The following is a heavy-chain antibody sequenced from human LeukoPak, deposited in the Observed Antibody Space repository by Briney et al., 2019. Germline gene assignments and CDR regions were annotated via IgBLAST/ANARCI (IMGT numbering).Heavy chain of an antibody. CDR1: GYSFTSYW. V-gene: IGHV5-51*01. D-gene: IGHD6-13*01. Sequence: GESLKISCKGSGYSFTSYWIGWVRQMPGKGLEWMGIIYSGDSDTRYSPSFQGQVTISADKSISTAYLQWSSLKASDTAMYYCARHREASSWYVGFDYWGQGTLVTVSS. CDR2: IYSGDSDT. J-gene: IGHJ4*02. CDR3: ARHREASSWYVGFDY.